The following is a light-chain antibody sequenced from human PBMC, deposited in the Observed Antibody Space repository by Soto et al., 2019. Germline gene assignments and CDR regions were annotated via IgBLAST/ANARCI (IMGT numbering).Light chain of an antibody. CDR3: QQYDNWPIT. V-gene: IGKV3-15*01. Sequence: EIVLTQSPATLSVSPGERATLSCRASQSVSSNLVWYQQKRGQAPRVXIYGASTRATAIPPRFSGSGAGTECTLTISSLQSEDFSVDYCQQYDNWPITFGQGTRLEIK. CDR2: GAS. CDR1: QSVSSN. J-gene: IGKJ5*01.